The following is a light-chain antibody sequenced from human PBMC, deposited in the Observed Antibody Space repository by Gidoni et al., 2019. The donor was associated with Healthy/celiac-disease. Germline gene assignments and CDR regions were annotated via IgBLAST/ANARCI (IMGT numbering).Light chain of an antibody. CDR1: SSDVGGYNY. J-gene: IGLJ3*02. V-gene: IGLV2-14*01. CDR2: EVS. CDR3: SSYTSSSTRLV. Sequence: QSALTQPASVSGSPGQSITISCTGTSSDVGGYNYVPWYQQHPSKAPKLMLYEVSNRPSGVSNLFSGSKSGNTASLTISGLQAEDEADYYCSSYTSSSTRLVFGGGTKLTVL.